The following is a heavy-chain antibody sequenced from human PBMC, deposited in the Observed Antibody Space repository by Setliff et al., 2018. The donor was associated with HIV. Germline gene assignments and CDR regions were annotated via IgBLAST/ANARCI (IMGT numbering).Heavy chain of an antibody. CDR2: IYYSGNS. J-gene: IGHJ4*02. CDR1: GASMSSGDYY. D-gene: IGHD4-17*01. Sequence: SETLSLTCTVSGASMSSGDYYWSWIRQPPGKGLEWIGYIYYSGNSYYNPSLKSRVTLSVDTSKNTLYLQMNSLRAEDTAVYYCVYGDYYFDYWGQGTLVTVSS. CDR3: VYGDYYFDY. V-gene: IGHV4-30-4*02.